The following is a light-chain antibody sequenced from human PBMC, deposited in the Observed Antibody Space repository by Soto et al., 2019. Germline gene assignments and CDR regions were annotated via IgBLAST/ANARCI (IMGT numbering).Light chain of an antibody. CDR2: DAS. J-gene: IGKJ1*01. Sequence: DIQMTQSPSSLSASVGDRVTVTCQASQDISNYLNWYQHKAGKAPKLLISDASNLQTGVPSRFSGSGSGTDFTFTISSLQPEDIATYYCQQYHDLFQWTFGQGTKVEI. CDR1: QDISNY. CDR3: QQYHDLFQWT. V-gene: IGKV1-33*01.